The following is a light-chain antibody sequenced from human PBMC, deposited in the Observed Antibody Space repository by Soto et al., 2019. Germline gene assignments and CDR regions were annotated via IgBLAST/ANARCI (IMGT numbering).Light chain of an antibody. CDR1: QSISSW. CDR2: KAS. V-gene: IGKV1-5*03. J-gene: IGKJ1*01. CDR3: QQYRA. Sequence: DIQMTQYPSTLSASVGDRVTITCRARQSISSWLAWYQQKPGKDPKLLIYKASSLESGVPSRFSGSGSGTEFTLTISSLQPDDFATYYCQQYRAFGQGTKVEIK.